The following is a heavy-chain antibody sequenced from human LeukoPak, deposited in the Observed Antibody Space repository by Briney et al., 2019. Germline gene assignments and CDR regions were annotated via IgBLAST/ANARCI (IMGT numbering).Heavy chain of an antibody. CDR1: GGSISSYY. V-gene: IGHV4-59*01. D-gene: IGHD6-6*01. CDR2: IYYSGST. Sequence: KPSETLSLTCTVSGGSISSYYWSWIRRPPGKGLEWIGYIYYSGSTNYNPSLKSRVTISVDTSKNQFSLKLSSVTAADTAVYYCARSRARDAFDIWGQGTMVTVSS. CDR3: ARSRARDAFDI. J-gene: IGHJ3*02.